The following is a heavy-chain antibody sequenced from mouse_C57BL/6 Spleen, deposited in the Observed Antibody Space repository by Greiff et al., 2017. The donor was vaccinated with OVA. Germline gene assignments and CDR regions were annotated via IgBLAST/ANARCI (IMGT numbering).Heavy chain of an antibody. Sequence: QVQLQQPGAELVMPGASVKLSCKASGYTFTSYWMHWVKQGPGQGLEWIGEIDPSDSYTNYNQKFKGKSTLTVDKSSSTAYMQLSSLTSEDSAVYYCARSTTVVATDFDYWGQGTTLTVSS. CDR1: GYTFTSYW. CDR3: ARSTTVVATDFDY. V-gene: IGHV1-69*01. CDR2: IDPSDSYT. D-gene: IGHD1-1*01. J-gene: IGHJ2*01.